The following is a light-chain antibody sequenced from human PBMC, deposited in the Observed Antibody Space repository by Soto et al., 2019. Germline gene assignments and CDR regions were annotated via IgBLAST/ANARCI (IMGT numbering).Light chain of an antibody. CDR1: SSDVGGYEY. V-gene: IGLV2-8*01. J-gene: IGLJ2*01. CDR3: SSYAGNNNVI. Sequence: QSALTQPPSASGSPGQSVTISCTGTSSDVGGYEYVSWYQQHTGKAPKLMIYEVTKRPSGVPGRFSGSKSGNTASLTVSGLQAEDEADYYCSSYAGNNNVIFGGGTQLTVL. CDR2: EVT.